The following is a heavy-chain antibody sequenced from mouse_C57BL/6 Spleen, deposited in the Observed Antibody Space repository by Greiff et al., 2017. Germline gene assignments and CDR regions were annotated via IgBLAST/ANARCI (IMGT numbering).Heavy chain of an antibody. D-gene: IGHD4-1*01. Sequence: EVQLQQSGAELVKPGASVKLSCTASGFNIKDYYMHWVKQRTEQGLEWVGRISLEDDETKYAPKFQGKATITADTASNTAYLQLSSLTSEDTAVYYCARGITGTYFDYWGQGTTLTVSS. CDR3: ARGITGTYFDY. CDR1: GFNIKDYY. V-gene: IGHV14-2*01. J-gene: IGHJ2*01. CDR2: ISLEDDET.